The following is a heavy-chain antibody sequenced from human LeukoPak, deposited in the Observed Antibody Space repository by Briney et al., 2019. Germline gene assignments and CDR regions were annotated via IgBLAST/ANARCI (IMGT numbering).Heavy chain of an antibody. CDR2: IIPLFGTA. CDR3: AYNGYSSGHEGY. V-gene: IGHV1-69*01. CDR1: FSXXA. Sequence: FSXXAXXWVXXXPXXXXXWMGGIIPLFGTANYAQKFQGRVTITADESTRTAYMELSSLRFEDTAVYYCAYNGYSSGHEGYWGQGTLVTVSS. D-gene: IGHD6-19*01. J-gene: IGHJ4*02.